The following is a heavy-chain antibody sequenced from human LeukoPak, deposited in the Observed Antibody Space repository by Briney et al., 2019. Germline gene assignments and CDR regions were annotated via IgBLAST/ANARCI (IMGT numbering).Heavy chain of an antibody. CDR2: IYTSGST. CDR1: GCSISRYY. V-gene: IGHV4-4*09. D-gene: IGHD4/OR15-4a*01. Sequence: SETLSLTCTVSGCSISRYYWSWFRQPPGKGLEWIGYIYTSGSTNYNPSLKSRVTISVDTSKNQFSLKLSSVTAADTAVYYCARHANYYYFDYWGQGTLVTVSS. J-gene: IGHJ4*02. CDR3: ARHANYYYFDY.